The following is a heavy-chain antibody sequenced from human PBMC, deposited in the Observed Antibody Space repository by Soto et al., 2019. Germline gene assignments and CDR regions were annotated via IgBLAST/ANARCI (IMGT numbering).Heavy chain of an antibody. Sequence: EVQLLESGGGLVQPGGSLRLSCVASEFSFSTYAMSWVRQAPGKGLEWISTVSGSGGNTYYADSVRGRFTISRDNSRNTMSLQMSNLRAEDTAVYYCAKLGMTTVNHEYWGQGTLVTVSS. CDR1: EFSFSTYA. D-gene: IGHD4-17*01. CDR2: VSGSGGNT. V-gene: IGHV3-23*01. CDR3: AKLGMTTVNHEY. J-gene: IGHJ4*02.